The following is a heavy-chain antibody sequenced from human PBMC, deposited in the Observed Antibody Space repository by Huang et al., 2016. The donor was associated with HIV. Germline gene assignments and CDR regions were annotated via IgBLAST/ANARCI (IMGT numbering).Heavy chain of an antibody. CDR1: GGSLHGYY. V-gene: IGHV4-34*01. CDR2: VKHGGST. J-gene: IGHJ2*01. D-gene: IGHD6-19*01. CDR3: ATSRSGSGWFLDI. Sequence: QVQLYQWGAGPLRPSETLSLTCGVSGGSLHGYYWNWLRQSPGRGLEWSGEVKHGGSTKYNPSLKSRVTISVDTSKIQFSLNLTSVTATDTADYYCATSRSGSGWFLDIWGRGTLVSVS.